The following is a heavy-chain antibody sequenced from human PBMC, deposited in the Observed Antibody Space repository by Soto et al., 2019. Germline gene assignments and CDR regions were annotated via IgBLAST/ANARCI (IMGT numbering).Heavy chain of an antibody. D-gene: IGHD3-22*01. CDR1: GYTLTELS. Sequence: ASVKVSCKVSGYTLTELSMHWVRQAPGKGLEWMRGFDPEDGETIYAQKFQGRVTMTEDTSTDTAYMELSSLRSEDTAVYYCATKGAYYDSSGYYAIDYWGQGTLVTVSS. CDR2: FDPEDGET. CDR3: ATKGAYYDSSGYYAIDY. V-gene: IGHV1-24*01. J-gene: IGHJ4*02.